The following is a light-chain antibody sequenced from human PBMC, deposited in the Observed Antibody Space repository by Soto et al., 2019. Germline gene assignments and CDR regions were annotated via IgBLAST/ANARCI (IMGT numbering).Light chain of an antibody. Sequence: QSVLTQPPSVSGAPGQRVTISCTGSSTNIGAGYDVSWYQQLPGTAPKFLIYGNTDRPSGVPDRFSGSKSGTSATLAITGLQAEDEADYYCQSYDISLRGYVFGTGTKLTVL. J-gene: IGLJ1*01. V-gene: IGLV1-40*01. CDR3: QSYDISLRGYV. CDR2: GNT. CDR1: STNIGAGYD.